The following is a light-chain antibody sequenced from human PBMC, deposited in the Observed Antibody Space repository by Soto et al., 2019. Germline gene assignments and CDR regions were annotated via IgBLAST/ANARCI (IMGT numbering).Light chain of an antibody. J-gene: IGLJ1*01. CDR3: LLYYGGAGL. V-gene: IGLV7-43*01. CDR2: STD. Sequence: GVSHQPSLSVSPGGTFTLTCASSTGEVSSGNFPNWFQQKPGQAPRALTYSTDSKYSWTPARFSGSLVGGKAALTLSGVQTEDEADYYCLLYYGGAGLFGTGTTVTVL. CDR1: TGEVSSGNF.